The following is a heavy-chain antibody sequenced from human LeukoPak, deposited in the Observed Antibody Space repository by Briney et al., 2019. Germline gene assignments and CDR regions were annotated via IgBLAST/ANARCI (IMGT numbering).Heavy chain of an antibody. CDR3: ARAITGTTRGYYYYTDV. CDR1: GYTFTSYD. V-gene: IGHV1-8*03. CDR2: MNPNSGNT. D-gene: IGHD1-7*01. J-gene: IGHJ6*03. Sequence: GASVKVSCKASGYTFTSYDINWVRQATGQGLEWMGWMNPNSGNTGYAQKFQGRVTITRNTSISTAYMELSSLRSEDTAVYYCARAITGTTRGYYYYTDVWGKGTTVTVSS.